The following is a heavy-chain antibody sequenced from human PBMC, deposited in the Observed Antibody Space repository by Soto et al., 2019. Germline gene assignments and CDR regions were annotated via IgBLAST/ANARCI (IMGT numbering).Heavy chain of an antibody. CDR3: GREGYGSGVYKNGRQSGLDV. CDR1: GGTFSSYA. V-gene: IGHV1-18*01. CDR2: ISAYNGNT. D-gene: IGHD3-10*01. J-gene: IGHJ6*04. Sequence: ASVKVSCKASGGTFSSYAISWVRQAPGQGLEWMGWISAYNGNTNYAQKLQGRVTMTTDTSTSTAYMELRSLRSDDTAVYYCGREGYGSGVYKNGRQSGLDVWGKGPTVTVSS.